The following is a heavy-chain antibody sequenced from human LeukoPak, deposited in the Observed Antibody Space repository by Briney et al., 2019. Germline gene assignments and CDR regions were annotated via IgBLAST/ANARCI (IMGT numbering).Heavy chain of an antibody. J-gene: IGHJ4*02. CDR3: AMPGSSISPYFVY. CDR1: GFTFSSYA. CDR2: ISSSGGTT. D-gene: IGHD6-13*01. V-gene: IGHV3-23*01. Sequence: PGGSLRLSCAASGFTFSSYAMNWVRQAPGKGLEGVADISSSGGTTYYADSVKGRFTISRDNSKNTLFLQMNSLRAEDTAVYYCAMPGSSISPYFVYWGQGTLVTVSS.